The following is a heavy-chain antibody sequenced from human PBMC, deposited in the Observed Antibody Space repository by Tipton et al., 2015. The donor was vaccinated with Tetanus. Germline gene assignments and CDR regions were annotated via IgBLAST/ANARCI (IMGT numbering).Heavy chain of an antibody. V-gene: IGHV1-3*01. J-gene: IGHJ4*02. CDR3: ARDNGNEVVLAATLGIDY. CDR2: INAGNGNT. D-gene: IGHD2-15*01. CDR1: GYTFTSYA. Sequence: QLVQSGGEGKKPGASVKVSCKASGYTFTSYAMHWVRQAPGQRLEWMGWINAGNGNTKYSQKFQGRVTITRDTSASTAYMELSSLTSEDTSVYYCARDNGNEVVLAATLGIDYWGQGTLVTVSS.